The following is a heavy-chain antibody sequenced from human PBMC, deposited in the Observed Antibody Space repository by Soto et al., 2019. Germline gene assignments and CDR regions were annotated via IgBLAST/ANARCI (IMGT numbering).Heavy chain of an antibody. D-gene: IGHD5-18*01. J-gene: IGHJ4*02. CDR2: IYYSGST. CDR3: ARDDSYGGTVDY. CDR1: GGSISSGDYY. V-gene: IGHV4-30-4*01. Sequence: SETLSLTCTVSGGSISSGDYYWSWIRQPPGKGLEWIGYIYYSGSTYYNPSLKSRVTISVDTSKNQFSLKLSSVTAADTAVYYCARDDSYGGTVDYWGQGTLVTVSS.